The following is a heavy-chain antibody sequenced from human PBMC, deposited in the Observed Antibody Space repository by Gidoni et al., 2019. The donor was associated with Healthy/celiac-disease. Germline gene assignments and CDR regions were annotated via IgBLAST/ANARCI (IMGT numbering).Heavy chain of an antibody. CDR3: AREGSSGWESLYYFDY. Sequence: QVQLVESGGGVVQPGGSLRLSCAASGFTFSSYAMHWVRQAPGKGLEWVAVISYDGSNKYYADSVKGRFTISRDNSKNTLYLQMNSLRAEDTAVYYCAREGSSGWESLYYFDYWGQGTLVTVSS. CDR1: GFTFSSYA. D-gene: IGHD6-19*01. CDR2: ISYDGSNK. V-gene: IGHV3-30*01. J-gene: IGHJ4*02.